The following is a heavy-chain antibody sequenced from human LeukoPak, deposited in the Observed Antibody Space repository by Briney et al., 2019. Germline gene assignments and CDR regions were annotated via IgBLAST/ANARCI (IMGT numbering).Heavy chain of an antibody. CDR2: ISGSGGSP. V-gene: IGHV3-23*01. CDR1: GFTFNKYG. D-gene: IGHD6-13*01. J-gene: IGHJ6*03. CDR3: AKTYSSSRAHYYYYYYMDV. Sequence: GGSLRLSCAASGFTFNKYGLNWVRQAPGKGLEWVSAISGSGGSPYYADSVKGRFTISRDSSKNTLYLQMNSLRAEDTAVYYCAKTYSSSRAHYYYYYYMDVWGKGATVTISS.